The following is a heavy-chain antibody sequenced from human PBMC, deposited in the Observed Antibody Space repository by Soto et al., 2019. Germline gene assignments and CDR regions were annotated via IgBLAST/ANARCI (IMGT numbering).Heavy chain of an antibody. CDR3: AADVLRFLEWLFPRFDP. D-gene: IGHD3-3*01. CDR2: IYYSGST. J-gene: IGHJ5*02. CDR1: GVSISSYY. V-gene: IGHV4-39*01. Sequence: SETLSLTCAVSGVSISSYYWGWIRQPSGKGLEWIGSIYYSGSTYYNPSLKGRVTISVDTSKNQFSLKLSSVTAADTAVYYCAADVLRFLEWLFPRFDPWGQGTMVTVYS.